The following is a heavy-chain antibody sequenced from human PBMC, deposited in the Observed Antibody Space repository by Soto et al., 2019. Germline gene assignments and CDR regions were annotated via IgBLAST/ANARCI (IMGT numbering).Heavy chain of an antibody. CDR2: IKSKTDGGTT. CDR3: TTRRDLGYCTNGVCYGAVDY. V-gene: IGHV3-15*01. J-gene: IGHJ4*02. D-gene: IGHD2-8*01. CDR1: GFTFSNAW. Sequence: GGSLRLSCAASGFTFSNAWMSWVRQAPGKGLEWVGRIKSKTDGGTTDYAAPVKCRFTISRDDPKNTLYLQMNSLKTEDTAVYYCTTRRDLGYCTNGVCYGAVDYWGQGTLVTVSS.